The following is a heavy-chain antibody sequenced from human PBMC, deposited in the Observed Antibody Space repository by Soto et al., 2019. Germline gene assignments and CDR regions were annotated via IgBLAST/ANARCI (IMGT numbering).Heavy chain of an antibody. CDR3: ARQKWAEALDI. D-gene: IGHD1-26*01. J-gene: IGHJ3*02. CDR1: GYIFSDYW. Sequence: EVQLVQSGAEGKKPGESLRISCKGSGYIFSDYWISWVRQEPGKGLEWLGRIDPTDSYKDYNPSFPGHVTMSVDKSIRTAYLEWSSLKASDSAMYYCARQKWAEALDIWGQGTMVTVSS. V-gene: IGHV5-10-1*03. CDR2: IDPTDSYK.